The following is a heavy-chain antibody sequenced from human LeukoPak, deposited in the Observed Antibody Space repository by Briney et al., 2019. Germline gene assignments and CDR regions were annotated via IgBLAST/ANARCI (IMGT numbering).Heavy chain of an antibody. J-gene: IGHJ6*02. CDR3: AKAYCTSPNCYGPYYYYGMDV. CDR1: GLTVSDNY. D-gene: IGHD2-2*01. Sequence: GGSLILSCAASGLTVSDNYMNWVRQAPGKGLEWGSGYFTVASNYYQAYGKGRFTISRDNSKNTLFIEMNTLRADDTAIYYCAKAYCTSPNCYGPYYYYGMDVWGQGTQVTVSS. V-gene: IGHV3-53*01. CDR2: YFTVASN.